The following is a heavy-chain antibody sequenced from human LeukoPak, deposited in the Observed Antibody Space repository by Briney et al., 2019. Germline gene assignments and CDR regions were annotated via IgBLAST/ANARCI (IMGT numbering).Heavy chain of an antibody. CDR2: ISGSGGST. CDR1: GVTFSSYA. D-gene: IGHD3-10*01. CDR3: AHRPYGSGSYHLDY. J-gene: IGHJ4*02. V-gene: IGHV3-23*01. Sequence: GGSLRLSCAASGVTFSSYAMCWVRQAPGKGLEWVSAISGSGGSTYYADSVKGRFTISRDNSKNTLYLQMNSLRAEDTAVYYCAHRPYGSGSYHLDYWGQGTLVTVSS.